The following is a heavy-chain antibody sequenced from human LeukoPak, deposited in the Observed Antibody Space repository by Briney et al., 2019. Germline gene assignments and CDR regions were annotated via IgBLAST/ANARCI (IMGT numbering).Heavy chain of an antibody. CDR1: GFTFSSYW. D-gene: IGHD6-19*01. CDR2: IKQDGSEK. V-gene: IGHV3-7*01. CDR3: ARDTRGSGWYYFDY. Sequence: PGGSLRLSCAASGFTFSSYWMSWVRQAPGKGLEWVANIKQDGSEKYYGDSVKGRFTISRDNAKNSLYLQMNSLRAEDTALYYCARDTRGSGWYYFDYWGQGTLVTVSS. J-gene: IGHJ4*02.